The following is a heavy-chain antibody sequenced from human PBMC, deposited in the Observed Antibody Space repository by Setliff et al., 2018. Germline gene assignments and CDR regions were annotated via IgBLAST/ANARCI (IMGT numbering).Heavy chain of an antibody. CDR3: AKDNNAGGFDF. Sequence: SETLSLTCSVSGGSISSGSYYWGWIRQSPGKGLEWIGSMYYSGSTYYNPSLKGRFTISRDNAKNSLYLQMSSLRVEDMAVYYCAKDNNAGGFDFWGQGTLVTVSS. CDR1: GGSISSGSYY. V-gene: IGHV4-39*01. CDR2: MYYSGST. J-gene: IGHJ4*02. D-gene: IGHD2-15*01.